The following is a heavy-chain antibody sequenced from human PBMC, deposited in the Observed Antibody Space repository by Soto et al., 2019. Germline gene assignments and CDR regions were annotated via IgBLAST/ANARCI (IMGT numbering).Heavy chain of an antibody. CDR3: ARANVPSTYYYYYYSMYV. J-gene: IGHJ6*02. CDR1: GFTFSSYA. Sequence: QVQLVESGGGVVQPGRSLRLSCAASGFTFSSYAMHWVRQAPGKGLEWVAVISYDGSNKYYADSVKGRFTISRDNSKNTLYLQMNSLRAEDTAVYYCARANVPSTYYYYYYSMYVWGQGTTVTLSS. D-gene: IGHD3-10*02. V-gene: IGHV3-30-3*01. CDR2: ISYDGSNK.